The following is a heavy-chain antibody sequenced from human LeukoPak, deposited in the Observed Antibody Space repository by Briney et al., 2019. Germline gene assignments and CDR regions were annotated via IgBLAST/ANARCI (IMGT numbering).Heavy chain of an antibody. Sequence: GGSLRLSCAASGFTFSSYGMHWVRQAPGKGLEWVAVISYDGSNKYYADSVKGRFTISRDNSKNTLYLQMNSLRAEDTAVYYCAKDPPYSSSWYGEDYFDYWGQGTLVTVSS. D-gene: IGHD6-13*01. J-gene: IGHJ4*02. CDR1: GFTFSSYG. V-gene: IGHV3-30*18. CDR3: AKDPPYSSSWYGEDYFDY. CDR2: ISYDGSNK.